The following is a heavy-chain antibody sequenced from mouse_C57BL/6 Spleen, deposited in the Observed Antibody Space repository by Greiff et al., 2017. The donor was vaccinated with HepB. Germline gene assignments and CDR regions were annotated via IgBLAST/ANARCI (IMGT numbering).Heavy chain of an antibody. CDR2: ISDGGSYT. CDR3: ARAHVSTIYYSAMDY. Sequence: EVQLMESGGGLVKPGGSLKLSCAASGFTFSSYAMSWVRQTPEKRLEWVATISDGGSYTYYPDNVKGRFTISTDNAKNNLYLQMSHLESEDTAMYYFARAHVSTIYYSAMDYWGQGTSVTVSS. V-gene: IGHV5-4*01. D-gene: IGHD1-1*01. J-gene: IGHJ4*01. CDR1: GFTFSSYA.